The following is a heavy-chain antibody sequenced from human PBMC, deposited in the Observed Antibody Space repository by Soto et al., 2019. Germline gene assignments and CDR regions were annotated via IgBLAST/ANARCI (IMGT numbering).Heavy chain of an antibody. Sequence: GGSLRLSCAASGFTFSSYGMHWVRQAPGKGLEWVAVISYDGSNKYYADSVKGRFTISRDNSKNTLYLQMNSLRAEDTAVYYCAKDRRFLGWLSRAPLGMDVWGQGTTVTVSS. CDR3: AKDRRFLGWLSRAPLGMDV. CDR2: ISYDGSNK. J-gene: IGHJ6*02. CDR1: GFTFSSYG. D-gene: IGHD3-3*01. V-gene: IGHV3-30*18.